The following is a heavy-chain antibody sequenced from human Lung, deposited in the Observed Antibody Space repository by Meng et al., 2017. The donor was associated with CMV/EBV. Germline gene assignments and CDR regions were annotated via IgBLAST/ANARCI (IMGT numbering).Heavy chain of an antibody. Sequence: GSLRLXCTVSGGSISSYYWSWIRQPPGKGLEDIGYIYYSGSTSYNPSLKSRVTISVDTSKNQFSLKLSSVTAADTAVYYCARHGSGSYFYGRDVWGPGTXVNVAS. J-gene: IGHJ6*02. CDR3: ARHGSGSYFYGRDV. CDR1: GGSISSYY. CDR2: IYYSGST. V-gene: IGHV4-59*01. D-gene: IGHD3-10*01.